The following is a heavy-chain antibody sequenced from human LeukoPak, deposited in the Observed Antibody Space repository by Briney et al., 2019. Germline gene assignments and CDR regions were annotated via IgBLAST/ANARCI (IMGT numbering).Heavy chain of an antibody. CDR1: GGSISNSSLY. Sequence: PSETLSHSCTVSGGSISNSSLYWGWIRQPPGKGLECIASISYPGSTFYNPSLRSRVTISVDTSKNQFSLKMRSLTAAATAVYFCARRPAYYYDSIGYFDSWGQQTPVTVSS. CDR3: ARRPAYYYDSIGYFDS. CDR2: ISYPGST. V-gene: IGHV4-39*01. D-gene: IGHD3-22*01. J-gene: IGHJ5*01.